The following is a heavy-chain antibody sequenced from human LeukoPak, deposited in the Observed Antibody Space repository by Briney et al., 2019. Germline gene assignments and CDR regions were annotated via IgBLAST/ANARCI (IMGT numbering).Heavy chain of an antibody. CDR2: ISKSGTYV. V-gene: IGHV3-21*01. CDR3: ARVVVIVVEPAANTIDY. J-gene: IGHJ4*02. CDR1: GFTFRDYT. Sequence: GGSLRLSCAASGFTFRDYTMNWVRQAPGKGLEWVSAISKSGTYVKYADSVKGRFTVSRDNAKNSLFLQMNSLRVEDTAVYYCARVVVIVVEPAANTIDYWGQGTRVTASS. D-gene: IGHD2-2*01.